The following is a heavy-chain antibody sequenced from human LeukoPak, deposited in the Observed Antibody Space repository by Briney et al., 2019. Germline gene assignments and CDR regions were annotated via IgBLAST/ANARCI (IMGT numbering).Heavy chain of an antibody. CDR2: IYYSGST. J-gene: IGHJ4*02. Sequence: PSETLSLTCTVSGGSISSYYWSWIRQPPGKGLEWIGYIYYSGSTNYNPSLKSRVTISVDTSKNQFSLKLSSMTAADTAVDYCARMVGSGFYFDYWGQGTLVTVSS. CDR3: ARMVGSGFYFDY. CDR1: GGSISSYY. V-gene: IGHV4-59*08. D-gene: IGHD3-22*01.